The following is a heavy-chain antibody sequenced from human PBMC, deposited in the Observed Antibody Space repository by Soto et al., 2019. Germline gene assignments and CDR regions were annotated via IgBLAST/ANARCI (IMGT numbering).Heavy chain of an antibody. V-gene: IGHV4-30-2*01. Sequence: SETLSLTCAVSGGSISSGGYSWSWIRQPPGKGLECIGYIYYSGSTYYSPSFQGQVTISADKSISTAYLQWSSLKASDTAMYYCARPEGMIRGAYDSWGQGTLVTVSS. CDR1: GGSISSGGYS. D-gene: IGHD3-10*01. J-gene: IGHJ4*02. CDR3: ARPEGMIRGAYDS. CDR2: IYYSGST.